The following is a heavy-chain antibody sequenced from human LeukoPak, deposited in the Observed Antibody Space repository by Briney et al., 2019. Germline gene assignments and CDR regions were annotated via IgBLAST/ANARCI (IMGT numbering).Heavy chain of an antibody. J-gene: IGHJ3*02. CDR3: AREGGTMIVVVRGAFDI. D-gene: IGHD3-22*01. CDR1: GFTFSSYG. V-gene: IGHV3-30*02. CDR2: IQYDGSNK. Sequence: GGSLRLSCAASGFTFSSYGMHWVRQAPGKGLEWVAFIQYDGSNKFYADSVKGRFTISRDNSKNTLYLQMNSLRAEDTAVYYCAREGGTMIVVVRGAFDIWGQGTMVTVSS.